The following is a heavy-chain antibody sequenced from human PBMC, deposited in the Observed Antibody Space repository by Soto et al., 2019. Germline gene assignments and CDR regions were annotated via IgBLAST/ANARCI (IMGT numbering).Heavy chain of an antibody. J-gene: IGHJ6*02. Sequence: EVQLLESGGGLVQPGRSLRLSCGASGCTFSSYAMSWVRQAPGKGLEWVSAITGSGGSTYYADSVKGRFTISRDNSKNTLYLQMNSLRVEDTAVYYCAKDLWSSTTHYGMDVWGQGTTVTVSS. CDR1: GCTFSSYA. CDR3: AKDLWSSTTHYGMDV. D-gene: IGHD6-13*01. CDR2: ITGSGGST. V-gene: IGHV3-23*01.